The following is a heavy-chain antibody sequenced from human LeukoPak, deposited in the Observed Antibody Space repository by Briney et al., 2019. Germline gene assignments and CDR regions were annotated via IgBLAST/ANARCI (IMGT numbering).Heavy chain of an antibody. CDR3: ARYCSSTSCFSYYYYAMDV. CDR1: GLTFTTYW. CDR2: IQSDGSAT. J-gene: IGHJ6*02. V-gene: IGHV3-74*01. Sequence: PGGSLRLSCAASGLTFTTYWMHWVRQAPGKGLAWVSRIQSDGSATGYAASVKGRFTISRDNARNTLYPQMNSLRAEDTAMYYCARYCSSTSCFSYYYYAMDVWGQGTTVRLL. D-gene: IGHD2-2*01.